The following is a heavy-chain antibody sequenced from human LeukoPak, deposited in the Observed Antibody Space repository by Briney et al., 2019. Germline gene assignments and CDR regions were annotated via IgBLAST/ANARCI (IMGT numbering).Heavy chain of an antibody. V-gene: IGHV4-4*07. CDR3: ARGGTLFPFFDP. CDR1: GGSTSDYY. J-gene: IGHJ5*02. CDR2: IYYTGNT. Sequence: SSETLSLTCSVSGGSTSDYYWNWIRQPAGQGLEWLGRIYYTGNTAYNPSLESRLTMSLDTARNQFSLKVTSVTAADPAVYYCARGGTLFPFFDPWGQGTLVTVSS. D-gene: IGHD3-10*02.